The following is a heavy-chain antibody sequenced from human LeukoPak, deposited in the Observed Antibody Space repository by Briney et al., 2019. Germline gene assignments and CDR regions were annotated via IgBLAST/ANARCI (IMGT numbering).Heavy chain of an antibody. J-gene: IGHJ3*02. CDR3: ARTGEWEPLDAFDI. V-gene: IGHV1-18*01. Sequence: ASLKVSCKASGYTFTSYGISWVRQAPGQGLEWMRWISAYNSNTNYAQKLQGRVTMTTDTSTSTAYMELRSLRSDDTAVYYCARTGEWEPLDAFDIWGQGTMVTVSS. D-gene: IGHD1-26*01. CDR1: GYTFTSYG. CDR2: ISAYNSNT.